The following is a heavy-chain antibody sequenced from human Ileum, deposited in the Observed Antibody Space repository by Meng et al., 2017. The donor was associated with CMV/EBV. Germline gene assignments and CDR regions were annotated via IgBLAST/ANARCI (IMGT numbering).Heavy chain of an antibody. CDR2: IFHTGST. V-gene: IGHV4-39*07. CDR3: ASHRYAANYYSDY. CDR1: GESINNSRSY. D-gene: IGHD3-16*01. Sequence: SETLSLTCTVSGESINNSRSYWGWIRQSPGTGLEWIASIFHTGSTFYNPSLKSRVSVSVQVSKNQFSLSLNSVTAADTAVYYCASHRYAANYYSDYWAQGMLVTVSS. J-gene: IGHJ4*02.